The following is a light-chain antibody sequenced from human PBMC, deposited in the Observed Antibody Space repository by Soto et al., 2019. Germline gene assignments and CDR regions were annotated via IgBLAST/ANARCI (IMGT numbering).Light chain of an antibody. CDR3: QQFFHAPT. Sequence: DIVMAQSPDSPAVSLGEGATINCKSSQSVFYSSNNKNFLAWYQQKPGQPPKLFLNWASTRESGVPDRFIGGGSGTEFTLTISSLHAEDVAVYYCQQFFHAPTFGQGTKVDI. V-gene: IGKV4-1*01. CDR2: WAS. CDR1: QSVFYSSNNKNF. J-gene: IGKJ1*01.